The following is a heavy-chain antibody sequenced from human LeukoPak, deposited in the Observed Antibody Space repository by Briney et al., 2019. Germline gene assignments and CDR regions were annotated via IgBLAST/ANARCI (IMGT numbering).Heavy chain of an antibody. J-gene: IGHJ4*02. CDR1: GYTFTSYG. D-gene: IGHD2-2*01. Sequence: ASVKVSCKASGYTFTSYGISWVRQAPGQGLEWMGVINPSGGSTSYAQKFQGRVTMTRDTSTSTVYMELSSLRSEDTAVYYCARDALPYCTSTSCYYFDYWGQGTLVTVSS. V-gene: IGHV1-46*01. CDR3: ARDALPYCTSTSCYYFDY. CDR2: INPSGGST.